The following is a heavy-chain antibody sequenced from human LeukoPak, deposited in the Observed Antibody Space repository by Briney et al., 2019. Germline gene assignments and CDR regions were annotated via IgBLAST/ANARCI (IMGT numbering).Heavy chain of an antibody. CDR3: ASGYCSSTSCPGPIDY. Sequence: GESLQISCKGSGYSFTSYWIGWVRQMPGKGLEWMGIIYPGDSDTRYSPSFQGQVTISADKSISTAYLQWSSLKASDTAMYYCASGYCSSTSCPGPIDYWGQGTLVTVSS. J-gene: IGHJ4*02. V-gene: IGHV5-51*01. CDR1: GYSFTSYW. CDR2: IYPGDSDT. D-gene: IGHD2-2*01.